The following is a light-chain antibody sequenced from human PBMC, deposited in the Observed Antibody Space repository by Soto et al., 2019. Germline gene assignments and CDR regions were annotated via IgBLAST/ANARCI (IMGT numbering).Light chain of an antibody. V-gene: IGKV1-12*01. CDR3: QQANSFPIT. J-gene: IGKJ5*01. Sequence: DIQMTQSPSTLSASVGDRVTITCRASQDISSWLAWYQQKPGKAPNLLIYAASRLQSGVPSRFSGRGSGTDFTLTISRLQPEDFATYYCQQANSFPITFGQGTRLEIK. CDR1: QDISSW. CDR2: AAS.